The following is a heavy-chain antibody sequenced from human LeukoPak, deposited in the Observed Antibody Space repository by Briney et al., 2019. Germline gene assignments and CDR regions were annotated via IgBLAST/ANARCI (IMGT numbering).Heavy chain of an antibody. J-gene: IGHJ4*02. V-gene: IGHV4-39*07. CDR2: IYYSGST. D-gene: IGHD3-9*01. CDR3: ARAYPVEGRYFVGFDY. CDR1: GGSISSSSYY. Sequence: PSETLSLTCTVSGGSISSSSYYWGWIRQPPGKGLEWIGSIYYSGSTYYNPSLKSRVTISVDTSKNQFSLKLSSVTAADTAVYYCARAYPVEGRYFVGFDYWGQGTLVTVSS.